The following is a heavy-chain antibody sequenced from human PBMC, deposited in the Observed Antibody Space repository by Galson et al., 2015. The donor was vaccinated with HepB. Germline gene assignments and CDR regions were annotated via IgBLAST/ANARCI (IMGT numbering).Heavy chain of an antibody. D-gene: IGHD3-3*01. J-gene: IGHJ4*02. CDR2: IYPGDSDT. Sequence: QSGAEVKKPGESLKISCRGSGYIFTNYWIAWVRQMPGKGLEWMGIIYPGDSDTRYSPSFQGQVTISADKSISTSYLQWSSLTASDTATYYCARRSETNEFFHYWGQGAQVTVSS. CDR1: GYIFTNYW. CDR3: ARRSETNEFFHY. V-gene: IGHV5-51*01.